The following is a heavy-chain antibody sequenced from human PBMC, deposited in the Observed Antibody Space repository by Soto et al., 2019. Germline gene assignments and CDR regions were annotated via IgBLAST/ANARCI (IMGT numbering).Heavy chain of an antibody. J-gene: IGHJ1*01. CDR3: ARHSSGSVEYFQH. V-gene: IGHV4-39*01. CDR2: IYYSGST. CDR1: GGSISSSSYY. D-gene: IGHD3-22*01. Sequence: QLQLQESGPGLVKPSETLSLTCTVSGGSISSSSYYWGWIRQPPGKGLEWIGSIYYSGSTYYNPSLKSRVTISVDTSKNQFSLKLSSVTAADTAVYYCARHSSGSVEYFQHWGQGTLVTVSS.